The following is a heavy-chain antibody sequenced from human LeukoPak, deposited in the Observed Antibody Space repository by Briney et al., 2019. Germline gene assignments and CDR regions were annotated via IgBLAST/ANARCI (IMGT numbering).Heavy chain of an antibody. V-gene: IGHV5-51*01. CDR3: ARLLDYDSTYYYMDV. Sequence: GESLKISCETSGYNFLTFWIAWARQMPGKGLEWMGVIYPGDSDTRYSPSFQGQVSISVDMSLNTAYLQWRSLRASDTAMYYCARLLDYDSTYYYMDVWGIGTSVIVS. J-gene: IGHJ6*03. CDR1: GYNFLTFW. D-gene: IGHD4-17*01. CDR2: IYPGDSDT.